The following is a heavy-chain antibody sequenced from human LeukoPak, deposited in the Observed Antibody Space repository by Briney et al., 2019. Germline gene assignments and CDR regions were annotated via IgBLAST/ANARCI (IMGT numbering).Heavy chain of an antibody. V-gene: IGHV3-30*02. D-gene: IGHD3-10*01. CDR1: GFTFSSYA. CDR2: IRYDGINK. Sequence: GGSLRLSCAASGFTFSSYAMSWVRQAPGKGLEWVAFIRYDGINKDYADSVKGRFTFSRDSSKNTLYLQMSSLRTEDTAVYYCAKDMGSHGSGSYYAFDIWGQGTMVTVSS. J-gene: IGHJ3*02. CDR3: AKDMGSHGSGSYYAFDI.